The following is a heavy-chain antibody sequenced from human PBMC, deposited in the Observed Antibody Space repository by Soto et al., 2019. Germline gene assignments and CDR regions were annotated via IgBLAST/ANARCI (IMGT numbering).Heavy chain of an antibody. V-gene: IGHV3-23*01. Sequence: QPGVVPGLSCAASGFTFSSYAMSWVRQAPGKGLEWVSAISGSGGSTYYADSVKGRFTISRDNSKNTLYLQMNSLRAEDTAVYYCARGHYYGIDVWGQGTTVTVSS. J-gene: IGHJ6*02. CDR3: ARGHYYGIDV. CDR2: ISGSGGST. CDR1: GFTFSSYA.